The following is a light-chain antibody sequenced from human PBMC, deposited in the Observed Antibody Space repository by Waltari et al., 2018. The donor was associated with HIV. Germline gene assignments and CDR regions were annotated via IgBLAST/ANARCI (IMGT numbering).Light chain of an antibody. V-gene: IGLV3-21*02. CDR3: QVWDNIGDRVV. Sequence: SYGLTQPPSMSVAAGQAAKFTCGRHKIGARSMHWYQNRPGQSPKRVVYDNSDRPPGTPDRFSGSNSRNTATLTISRVEAGDEAEYYCQVWDNIGDRVVFGGGTKLTVL. CDR1: KIGARS. J-gene: IGLJ2*01. CDR2: DNS.